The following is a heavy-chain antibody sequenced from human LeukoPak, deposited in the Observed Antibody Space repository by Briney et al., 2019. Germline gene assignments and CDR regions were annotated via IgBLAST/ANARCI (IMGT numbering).Heavy chain of an antibody. J-gene: IGHJ6*03. Sequence: PSETLSLTCIVSGGSISSSNYYWGWIRQPPGKGLEWIGTIYYSGRTYYNPSLTSRVTISVDTSNNQFSLKLSSVAAADTAVYYCARHKDYYYSYMDVWGKGTTVTISS. CDR1: GGSISSSNYY. CDR2: IYYSGRT. V-gene: IGHV4-39*01. CDR3: ARHKDYYYSYMDV.